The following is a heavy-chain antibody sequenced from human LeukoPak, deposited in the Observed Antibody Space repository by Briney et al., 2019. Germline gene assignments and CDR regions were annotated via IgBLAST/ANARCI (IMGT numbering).Heavy chain of an antibody. CDR3: ARALPDIVVVPAAPGRFDP. J-gene: IGHJ5*02. D-gene: IGHD2-2*01. CDR2: INPSGGST. Sequence: GASVKVSCKASGYTFTSYYMHWVRQAPGQGLEWMGIINPSGGSTSYAQKFQGRVTMTRDTSTSTVYMELSSLRSEDTAVYYCARALPDIVVVPAAPGRFDPWGQGTLVTVSS. CDR1: GYTFTSYY. V-gene: IGHV1-46*01.